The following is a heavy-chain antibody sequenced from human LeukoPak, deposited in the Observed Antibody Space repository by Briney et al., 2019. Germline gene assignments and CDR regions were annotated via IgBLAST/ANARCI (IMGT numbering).Heavy chain of an antibody. Sequence: QAGGSLRLSCAASGFTFSTYSMNWVRQAPGKGLEWVSYISSSSSTIYYADSVKGRFTISRDNAKNSLYLQMNSLSAEDTAVYYCARGSTYYDSSGQVPFDYWGQGTLVTVSS. D-gene: IGHD3-22*01. CDR2: ISSSSSTI. V-gene: IGHV3-48*01. CDR1: GFTFSTYS. J-gene: IGHJ4*02. CDR3: ARGSTYYDSSGQVPFDY.